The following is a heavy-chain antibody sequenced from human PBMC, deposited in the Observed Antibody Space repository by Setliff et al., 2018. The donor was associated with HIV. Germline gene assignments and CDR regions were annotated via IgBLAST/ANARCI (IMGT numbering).Heavy chain of an antibody. CDR3: ARAGYYDSSGYYGLGAFDI. J-gene: IGHJ3*02. CDR2: ISAYNGNT. D-gene: IGHD3-22*01. V-gene: IGHV1-18*01. Sequence: ASVMVSCKSSGYIFTNYGFTWVRQAPGQGLEWMGWISAYNGNTNFAHKLQGRVTMTTDTSTNTAYMELRSLRSDDTAVYYCARAGYYDSSGYYGLGAFDIWGQGTMVTVS. CDR1: GYIFTNYG.